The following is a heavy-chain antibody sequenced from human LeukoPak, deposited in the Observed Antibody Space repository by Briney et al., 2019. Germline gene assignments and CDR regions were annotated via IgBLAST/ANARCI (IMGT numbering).Heavy chain of an antibody. J-gene: IGHJ6*04. CDR3: ARDGSHYSGMDV. CDR2: IRNGGSRI. V-gene: IGHV3-48*03. CDR1: GFTFSSYE. Sequence: PGGSLRLSCAASGFTFSSYEMNWGRHAPGEGVEGVSYIRNGGSRIHYGDSVTGRFTISRDAATNSLYLQMHSLRAEDTAVYYCARDGSHYSGMDVWGEGTTVTVSS.